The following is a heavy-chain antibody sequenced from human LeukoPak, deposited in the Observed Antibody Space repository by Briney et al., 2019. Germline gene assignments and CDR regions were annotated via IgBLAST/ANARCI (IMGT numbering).Heavy chain of an antibody. V-gene: IGHV3-23*01. CDR3: AKDRGYCSGGSCSFNY. CDR1: GFTFSSYA. CDR2: ISGSGGST. D-gene: IGHD2-15*01. J-gene: IGHJ4*02. Sequence: PGGSLRLCCAASGFTFSSYAMSWVRQAPGKGLEWVSAISGSGGSTYYADSVKGRFTISRDNSKNTLYLQMNSLRAEDTAVYYCAKDRGYCSGGSCSFNYWGQGTLVTVSS.